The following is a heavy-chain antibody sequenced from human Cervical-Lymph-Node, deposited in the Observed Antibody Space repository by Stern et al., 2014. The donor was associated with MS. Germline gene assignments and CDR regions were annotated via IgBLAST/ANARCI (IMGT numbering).Heavy chain of an antibody. CDR2: INPSGGST. V-gene: IGHV1-46*01. Sequence: QVQLVQSGADVKKPGASVKVSCKASGYTLTHYYIHWVRQAPGQGPEWMGMINPSGGSTNYAQKFQGRTTMTRDTSTSTVYMEMSSLRSEDTAVYYCARGSYGAIDYWGQGTLVTVSS. J-gene: IGHJ4*02. D-gene: IGHD4-17*01. CDR3: ARGSYGAIDY. CDR1: GYTLTHYY.